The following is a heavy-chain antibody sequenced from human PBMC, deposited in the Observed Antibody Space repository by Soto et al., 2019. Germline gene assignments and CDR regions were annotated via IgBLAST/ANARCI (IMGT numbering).Heavy chain of an antibody. CDR2: IYYSGST. CDR3: ARHPIAAPLDV. CDR1: GGSISSYY. Sequence: NPSETLSLTCTVSGGSISSYYWSWIRQPPGKGLEWIGYIYYSGSTNYNPSLKSRVTISVDTSKNQFSLKLSSVTAADTAVYYCARHPIAAPLDVWGKGTTVTVSS. D-gene: IGHD6-6*01. V-gene: IGHV4-59*01. J-gene: IGHJ6*04.